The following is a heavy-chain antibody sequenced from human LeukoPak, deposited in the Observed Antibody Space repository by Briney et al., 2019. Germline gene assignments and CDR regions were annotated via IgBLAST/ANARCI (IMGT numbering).Heavy chain of an antibody. CDR2: ISSSGSTI. Sequence: PGGSLRLSCAASGFIFSNYKMTWVRQAPGKGLEWVSYISSSGSTIYYADSVKGRFTISRDNAKNSLYLQMNSLRAEDTAVYYCARDRGWGMDVWGKGTTVTISS. CDR3: ARDRGWGMDV. CDR1: GFIFSNYK. D-gene: IGHD5-12*01. V-gene: IGHV3-48*03. J-gene: IGHJ6*03.